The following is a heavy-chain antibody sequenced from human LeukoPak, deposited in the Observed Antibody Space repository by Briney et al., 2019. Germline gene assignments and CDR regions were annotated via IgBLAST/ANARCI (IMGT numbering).Heavy chain of an antibody. Sequence: SVKVSCKASGGTFSSYAISWVRQAPGQGLEWMGGIIPIFGTANYAQKFQGRVTITADESTSTAYMELSSLRSEDTAVYYCARPKRSITMVRGTYYGMDVWGKGTTVNVSS. CDR2: IIPIFGTA. V-gene: IGHV1-69*01. J-gene: IGHJ6*04. CDR3: ARPKRSITMVRGTYYGMDV. D-gene: IGHD3-10*01. CDR1: GGTFSSYA.